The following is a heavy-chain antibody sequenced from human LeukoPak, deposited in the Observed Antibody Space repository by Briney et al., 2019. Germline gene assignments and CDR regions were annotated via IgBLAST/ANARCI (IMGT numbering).Heavy chain of an antibody. CDR3: ARDWRGITMVRGVIGYYYYMDV. Sequence: PSETLSLTCTVSGGSISSYYWSWIRQPPGKGLEWIGYIYYSGSTNYNPSLKSRVTISVDTSKNQFSLKLSSVTAADTAVYYCARDWRGITMVRGVIGYYYYMDVWGKGTTVTISS. D-gene: IGHD3-10*01. CDR1: GGSISSYY. V-gene: IGHV4-59*01. CDR2: IYYSGST. J-gene: IGHJ6*03.